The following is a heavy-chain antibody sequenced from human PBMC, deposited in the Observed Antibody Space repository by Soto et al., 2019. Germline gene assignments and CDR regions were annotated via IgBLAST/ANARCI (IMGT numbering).Heavy chain of an antibody. CDR2: ISGSGGST. Sequence: EVQLLESGGGLVQPGGSLRLSCAASGFTFSSYAMSWVRQAPGTGLEWVSAISGSGGSTYYADSVKGRFTISRDNSMNTLYLQMNSLRAEDTAVYYCAKDNYDVWSPMYYWGQGSLFTVSS. CDR1: GFTFSSYA. D-gene: IGHD3-3*01. J-gene: IGHJ4*02. CDR3: AKDNYDVWSPMYY. V-gene: IGHV3-23*01.